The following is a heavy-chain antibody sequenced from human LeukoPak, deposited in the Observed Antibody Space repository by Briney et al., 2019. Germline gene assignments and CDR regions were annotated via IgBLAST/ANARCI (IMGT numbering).Heavy chain of an antibody. Sequence: SETLSLTCTVSGGSISSGAYYWSWIRQPPGKGLEWIGYIYHSGSTYYNPSLRSRVTISVDRSRNQFSLKLTSVTAADTAVYYCALESRLPYYYYGMDVWGQGTTVTVSS. D-gene: IGHD3-3*01. CDR1: GGSISSGAYY. CDR2: IYHSGST. CDR3: ALESRLPYYYYGMDV. J-gene: IGHJ6*02. V-gene: IGHV4-30-2*01.